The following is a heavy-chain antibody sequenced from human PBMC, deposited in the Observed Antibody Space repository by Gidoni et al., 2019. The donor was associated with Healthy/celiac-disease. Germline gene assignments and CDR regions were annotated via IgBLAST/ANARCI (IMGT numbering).Heavy chain of an antibody. Sequence: EVQLVESGGGLVKPGGSLRLSCAASGFTFSSYSMNWVRQAPGKGLEWVSSISSSSSYIYYADSVKCRFTISRDNAKNSLYLQMNSLRAEDTAVYYCARPLGQLADYYYYGMDVWGQGTTVTVSS. V-gene: IGHV3-21*01. J-gene: IGHJ6*02. D-gene: IGHD6-6*01. CDR2: ISSSSSYI. CDR1: GFTFSSYS. CDR3: ARPLGQLADYYYYGMDV.